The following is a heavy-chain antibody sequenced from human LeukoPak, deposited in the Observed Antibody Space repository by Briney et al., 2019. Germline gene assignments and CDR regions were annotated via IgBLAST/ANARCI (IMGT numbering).Heavy chain of an antibody. Sequence: RGSLRLSCAASGFTFSSCSMNWVRQAPGKGLEWVSSISSSSSYIYYADSVKGRFTISRDNAKNSLYLQMNSLRAEDTAVYYCARVATYDYVWGSYLNWFDPWGQGTLVTVSS. V-gene: IGHV3-21*01. J-gene: IGHJ5*02. CDR2: ISSSSSYI. D-gene: IGHD3-16*02. CDR3: ARVATYDYVWGSYLNWFDP. CDR1: GFTFSSCS.